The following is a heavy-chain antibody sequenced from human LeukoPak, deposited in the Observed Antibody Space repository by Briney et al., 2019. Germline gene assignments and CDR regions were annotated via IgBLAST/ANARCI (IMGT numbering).Heavy chain of an antibody. J-gene: IGHJ4*02. CDR3: AKDQERWLQLIFDY. CDR1: GFTFNTYA. V-gene: IGHV3-23*01. CDR2: ISGSGGST. Sequence: GGSLRLSCVASGFTFNTYAMSWVRQAPGKGLEWVSAISGSGGSTYYADSVKGRFTISRDNSKNTLYLQMNSLRAEDTAVYYCAKDQERWLQLIFDYWGQGTLVTVSS. D-gene: IGHD5-24*01.